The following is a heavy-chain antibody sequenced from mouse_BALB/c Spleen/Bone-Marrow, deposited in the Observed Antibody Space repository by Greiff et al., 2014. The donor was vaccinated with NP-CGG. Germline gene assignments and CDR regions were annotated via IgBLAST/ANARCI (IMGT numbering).Heavy chain of an antibody. Sequence: QVQLKESGPELVKPGASVRISCKASGYTFTSYYIHWVKQRPGRGLEWIGWIYPGNVNTKYNERFKGKATLTADKSSSTAYMQLSSLTSEDSAVYFCARFYYGSSYAMDYWGQGTSVTVSS. J-gene: IGHJ4*01. D-gene: IGHD1-1*01. CDR3: ARFYYGSSYAMDY. V-gene: IGHV1S56*01. CDR1: GYTFTSYY. CDR2: IYPGNVNT.